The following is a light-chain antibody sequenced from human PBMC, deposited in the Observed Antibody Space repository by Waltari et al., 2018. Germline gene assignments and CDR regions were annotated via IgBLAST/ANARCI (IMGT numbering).Light chain of an antibody. Sequence: QTVLTQPPSLSGTPGQRATIPCSGSSSNIGTTYVFWYQQFPGRAPKLLIYLDDNRASWVPDRFSASKSGSSALLTISGLRREDEADYHCGGWDDSLTGVVFGGGTKLT. CDR3: GGWDDSLTGVV. V-gene: IGLV1-47*01. CDR1: SSNIGTTY. CDR2: LDD. J-gene: IGLJ2*01.